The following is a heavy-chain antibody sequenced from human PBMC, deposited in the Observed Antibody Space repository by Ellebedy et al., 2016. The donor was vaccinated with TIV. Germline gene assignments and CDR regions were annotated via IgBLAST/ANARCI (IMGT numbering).Heavy chain of an antibody. CDR1: GDSISGDF. D-gene: IGHD3-10*02. CDR3: ARDSRFGYYYYGLDV. Sequence: SETLSLTCTVSGDSISGDFWTWIRQSPGRPMEYIGYIHYSGSTNYNPSLKSRVTISVDASKNQFSLELSSVTAADTAVYYCARDSRFGYYYYGLDVWGQGTTVSVSS. J-gene: IGHJ6*02. CDR2: IHYSGST. V-gene: IGHV4-59*01.